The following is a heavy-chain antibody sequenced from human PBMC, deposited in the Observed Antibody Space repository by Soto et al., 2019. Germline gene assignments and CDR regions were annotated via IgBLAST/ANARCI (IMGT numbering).Heavy chain of an antibody. V-gene: IGHV1-69*12. CDR2: IIHIFGTA. Sequence: QVQLVQSGAEVKKPGSSVKVSCKASGGTFSSYAISWVRQGPGQGLEWMGGIIHIFGTANYAQMFQGIVTITADDPTITAYMALSSLSSEDTAVYYGAREHTAMGHYNYGMDVWGQGTTVTVS. CDR3: AREHTAMGHYNYGMDV. J-gene: IGHJ6*02. CDR1: GGTFSSYA. D-gene: IGHD5-18*01.